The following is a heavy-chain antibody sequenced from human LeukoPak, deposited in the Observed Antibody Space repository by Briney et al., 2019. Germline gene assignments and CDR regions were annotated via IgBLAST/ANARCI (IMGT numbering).Heavy chain of an antibody. D-gene: IGHD2-15*01. CDR3: ARDLPPPWYCSGGSCSGYWYFDL. CDR1: GYTFTGYY. CDR2: INPNSGGT. J-gene: IGHJ2*01. Sequence: ASVKVSCKASGYTFTGYYMHWVRQAPGQGLEWMGWINPNSGGTNYAQEFQGRVTMTRDTAISTAYMELSRLRSDDTAVYYCARDLPPPWYCSGGSCSGYWYFDLWGRGTLVTVSS. V-gene: IGHV1-2*02.